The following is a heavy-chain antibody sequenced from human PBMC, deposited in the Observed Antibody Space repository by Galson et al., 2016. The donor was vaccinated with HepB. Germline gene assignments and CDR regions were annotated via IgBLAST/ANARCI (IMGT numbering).Heavy chain of an antibody. CDR1: GYTFASYY. D-gene: IGHD6-19*01. CDR2: ITPSGGNT. V-gene: IGHV1-46*01. CDR3: ASVKAGAKLIDN. Sequence: SVKVSCKASGYTFASYYIHWVRQAPGQGLEWMGIITPSGGNTNYAQKFQGRVTMTRDTSTSTVYMQLSSLRSEDTAVYYCASVKAGAKLIDNWGQGTLVTVSS. J-gene: IGHJ4*02.